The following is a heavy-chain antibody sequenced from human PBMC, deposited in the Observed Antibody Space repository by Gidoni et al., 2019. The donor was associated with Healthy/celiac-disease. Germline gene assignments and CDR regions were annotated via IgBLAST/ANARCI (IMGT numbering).Heavy chain of an antibody. V-gene: IGHV5-51*01. Sequence: EVQLVQSGAEVKKPGESLKISCKGSGYSFTSYWIGWVRQMPGKGLEWLGIIYPGDSDTRYSPSFQGQVTISADKSISTAYLQWSSLKASDTAMYYCAGSSYSSRHTYYYYYGMDVWGQGTTVTVSS. CDR3: AGSSYSSRHTYYYYYGMDV. CDR2: IYPGDSDT. CDR1: GYSFTSYW. J-gene: IGHJ6*02. D-gene: IGHD6-13*01.